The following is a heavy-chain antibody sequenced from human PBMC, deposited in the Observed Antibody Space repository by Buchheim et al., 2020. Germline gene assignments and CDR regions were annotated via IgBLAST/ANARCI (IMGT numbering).Heavy chain of an antibody. J-gene: IGHJ6*02. V-gene: IGHV3-23*01. Sequence: EVQLLESGGGLVQPGGSLRLSCAASGFTFSSYAMSWVRQAPGKGLEWVSATSGSGGSTYYADSVKGRFTISRDNSKNTLYLQMNSLRAEDTAVYYCATLENWNYVYYYYGMDVWGQETT. CDR1: GFTFSSYA. D-gene: IGHD1-7*01. CDR3: ATLENWNYVYYYYGMDV. CDR2: TSGSGGST.